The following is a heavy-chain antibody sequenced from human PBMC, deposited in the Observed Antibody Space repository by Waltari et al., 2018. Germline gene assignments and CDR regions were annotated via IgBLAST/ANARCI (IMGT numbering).Heavy chain of an antibody. J-gene: IGHJ4*02. Sequence: QLQLQESGPGLVKPSETLSLTCTVSGGSISSSSYYWGWIRQPPGKGLEWIGSIYYSGSTYYNPSLKSRVTISVDTSKNQFSLKLSSVTAADTAVYYCARRSWDIVATWGDFDYWGQGTLVTVSS. CDR3: ARRSWDIVATWGDFDY. CDR2: IYYSGST. D-gene: IGHD5-12*01. V-gene: IGHV4-39*01. CDR1: GGSISSSSYY.